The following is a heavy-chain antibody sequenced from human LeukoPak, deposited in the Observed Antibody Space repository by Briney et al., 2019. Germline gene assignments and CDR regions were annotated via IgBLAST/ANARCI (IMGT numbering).Heavy chain of an antibody. V-gene: IGHV3-23*01. CDR2: LSPSGADT. Sequence: GGSLRLSCAASGFTFTNYAMNWVRQAPGKGLEWFSTLSPSGADTYYADSVKGRFTISRDISKNTLYLHMNSLRAEDTAVYYCARRAYNWGAFDIWGQGTMVTVSS. D-gene: IGHD5-24*01. CDR1: GFTFTNYA. J-gene: IGHJ3*02. CDR3: ARRAYNWGAFDI.